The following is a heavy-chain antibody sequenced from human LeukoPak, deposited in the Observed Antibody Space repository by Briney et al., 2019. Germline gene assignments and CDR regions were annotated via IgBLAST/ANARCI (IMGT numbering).Heavy chain of an antibody. V-gene: IGHV3-23*01. J-gene: IGHJ6*03. D-gene: IGHD6-13*01. CDR3: ARAGTLAYYYYYMDV. CDR2: ISGSGGST. Sequence: PGGSLRLSCAASGFTFSSYAMSWVGQAPGKGLEWVSAISGSGGSTYYADSVKGRFTISRDNSKNTLYLQMNSLRAEDTAVYYCARAGTLAYYYYYMDVWGKGTTVTVSS. CDR1: GFTFSSYA.